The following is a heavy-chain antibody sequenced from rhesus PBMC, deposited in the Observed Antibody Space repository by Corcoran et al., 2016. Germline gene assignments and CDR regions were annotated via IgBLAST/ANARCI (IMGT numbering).Heavy chain of an antibody. V-gene: IGHV3-59*01. D-gene: IGHD6-13*01. CDR1: GSSVGGSA. Sequence: EVRLVESGGGLARPGGSRRLACAGAGSSVGGSAMLWGRQASGKGLEWISRISNGGETSWYANSVRDRFTISRDNAKNTLYLQMDSLRPEDTAVYYCATNWSPDYWGRGVRVIVSS. J-gene: IGHJ4*01. CDR2: ISNGGETS. CDR3: ATNWSPDY.